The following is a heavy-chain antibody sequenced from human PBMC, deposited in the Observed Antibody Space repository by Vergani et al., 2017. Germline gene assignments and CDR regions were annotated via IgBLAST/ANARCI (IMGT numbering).Heavy chain of an antibody. CDR2: INHSGST. Sequence: QVQLQQWGAGLLKPSETLSLTCAVYGGSFSGYYWSWIRQPPGKGLEWIGEINHSGSTNYNPSLKSRVTISVETSKNQFSLKLSSVTAADTAVYYCARGVGYGEYGEGDQYYFDYWGQGTLVTVSS. CDR1: GGSFSGYY. V-gene: IGHV4-34*01. CDR3: ARGVGYGEYGEGDQYYFDY. J-gene: IGHJ4*02. D-gene: IGHD4-17*01.